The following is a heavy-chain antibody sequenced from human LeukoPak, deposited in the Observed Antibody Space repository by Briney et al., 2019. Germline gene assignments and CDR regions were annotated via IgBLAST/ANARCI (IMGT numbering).Heavy chain of an antibody. J-gene: IGHJ3*02. V-gene: IGHV4-34*01. CDR1: DGSLYEYY. Sequence: SETLSLTCAVYDGSLYEYYWSWFRQSPGKGLEWIGEVSHGGGTNYNWSLESRVTISVDRSKNQFSLTLTSVTAADTAIYYCAREMWVARSGFDIWAQGTVVTVSS. CDR2: VSHGGGT. D-gene: IGHD3-3*01. CDR3: AREMWVARSGFDI.